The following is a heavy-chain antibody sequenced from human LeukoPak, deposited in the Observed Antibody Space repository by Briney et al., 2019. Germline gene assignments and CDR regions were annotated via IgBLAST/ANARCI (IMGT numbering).Heavy chain of an antibody. V-gene: IGHV3-7*04. Sequence: PGGSLRLSCAASGFTLSSYWMSWVRQAPGKGLEWVANIKQDGSEKYYVDSVKGRFTISRDNAKNSLYLQMKSLRAEDTAVYYCARDRRVVPARGYNWFDPWGQGTLVTVSS. CDR2: IKQDGSEK. CDR1: GFTLSSYW. CDR3: ARDRRVVPARGYNWFDP. J-gene: IGHJ5*02. D-gene: IGHD2-2*01.